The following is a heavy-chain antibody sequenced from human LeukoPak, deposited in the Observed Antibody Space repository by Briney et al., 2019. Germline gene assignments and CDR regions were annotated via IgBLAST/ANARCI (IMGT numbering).Heavy chain of an antibody. Sequence: GGSLRLSCAASGFTFSSYGMHWVRQAPGKGLEWVAVIWYDGSNKYYADSVKGRFTISRDNSKNTLYLQMNSLRAEDTALYYCARLPTAINGYFDPWGQGTLVTVSS. V-gene: IGHV3-33*01. D-gene: IGHD2-2*01. CDR3: ARLPTAINGYFDP. J-gene: IGHJ5*02. CDR2: IWYDGSNK. CDR1: GFTFSSYG.